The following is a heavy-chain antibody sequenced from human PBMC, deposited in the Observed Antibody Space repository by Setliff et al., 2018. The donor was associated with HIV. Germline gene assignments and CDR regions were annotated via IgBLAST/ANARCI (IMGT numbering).Heavy chain of an antibody. J-gene: IGHJ4*02. CDR3: AKDNGYDILAPFDY. CDR1: GFTFDDYA. CDR2: ISWNSDNI. Sequence: GGSLRLSCAASGFTFDDYAMHWVRLTPGKGLERVSGISWNSDNIGYADSVKGRFAISRDNAKNSLYLQMNSLRPEDTALYYCAKDNGYDILAPFDYWGQGTLVTVSS. D-gene: IGHD3-9*01. V-gene: IGHV3-9*01.